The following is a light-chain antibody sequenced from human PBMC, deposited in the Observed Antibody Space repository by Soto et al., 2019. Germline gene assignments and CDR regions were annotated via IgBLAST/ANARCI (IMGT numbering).Light chain of an antibody. J-gene: IGKJ1*01. CDR3: QQYNNWPRT. V-gene: IGKV3D-15*01. CDR2: GAS. CDR1: QSVSNN. Sequence: EIVLTQSPGTLSLSPGERATLSFGASQSVSNNYLAWYQQKPGQAPRLLIYGASSRATGIPARFSGSGSGTEFTLTISSLQSEDFAVYYCQQYNNWPRTLGQGTKVDIK.